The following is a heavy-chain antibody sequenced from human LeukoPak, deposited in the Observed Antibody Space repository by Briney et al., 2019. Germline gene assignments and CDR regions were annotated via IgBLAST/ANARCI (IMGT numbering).Heavy chain of an antibody. J-gene: IGHJ4*02. Sequence: ASVKVSCKASGYTFTIYGISWVRRAPGQGLEWVGWISPYTGNRNYAQKLQGRVTMTTDTSTSTAYMELRSLRSDDTAVYYCARVGSCSGSPCFDYWGQGTLVTVSS. D-gene: IGHD3-10*02. CDR1: GYTFTIYG. V-gene: IGHV1-18*01. CDR2: ISPYTGNR. CDR3: ARVGSCSGSPCFDY.